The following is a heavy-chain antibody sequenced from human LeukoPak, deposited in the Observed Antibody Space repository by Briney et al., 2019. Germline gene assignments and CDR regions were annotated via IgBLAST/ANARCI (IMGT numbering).Heavy chain of an antibody. Sequence: SETLSLTCSVSGGSISDYFWGWIRQPPGKGLEWIGHVYYIGKPTCSPSLESRVSISVDTSKNQFSLELTSVTAAVTAVYYCARRFRTGGDLHHDAYDVWGQGTVVTVSS. CDR3: ARRFRTGGDLHHDAYDV. CDR1: GGSISDYF. D-gene: IGHD3-16*01. V-gene: IGHV4-59*12. J-gene: IGHJ3*01. CDR2: VYYIGKP.